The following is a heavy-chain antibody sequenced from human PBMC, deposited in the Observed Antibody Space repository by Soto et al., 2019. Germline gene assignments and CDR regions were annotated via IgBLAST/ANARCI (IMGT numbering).Heavy chain of an antibody. Sequence: ASVKVSCKASRYTFTSYGISWVRQAPGQGLEWMGWISAYNGNTNYAQKLQGRVTMNTDTSTSTDYMELRSLRSDDTAVYYCARWGSYTVTTDYWGQGTLVTVSS. CDR1: RYTFTSYG. J-gene: IGHJ4*02. V-gene: IGHV1-18*01. CDR2: ISAYNGNT. D-gene: IGHD4-17*01. CDR3: ARWGSYTVTTDY.